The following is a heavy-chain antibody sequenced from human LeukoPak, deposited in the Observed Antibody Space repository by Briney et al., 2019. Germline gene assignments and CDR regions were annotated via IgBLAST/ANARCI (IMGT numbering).Heavy chain of an antibody. J-gene: IGHJ4*02. CDR3: AADFYASYHLGY. D-gene: IGHD2/OR15-2a*01. V-gene: IGHV3-66*01. CDR2: IYKSGTI. Sequence: PSGGSLRLSCAVSGFTVTVNYMSWVRQAPVKGLEWVSIIYKSGTISYADSVKGRFIISRDSSTNTLSLQMTSLRAEDTAVYYCAADFYASYHLGYWGQGTLVTVSS. CDR1: GFTVTVNY.